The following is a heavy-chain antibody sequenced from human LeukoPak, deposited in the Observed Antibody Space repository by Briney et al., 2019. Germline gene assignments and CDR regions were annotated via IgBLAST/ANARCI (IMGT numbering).Heavy chain of an antibody. J-gene: IGHJ4*02. CDR2: IWNDGNNK. CDR1: GFTFSSYA. V-gene: IGHV3-33*01. CDR3: ARGGSGSYQPTYNPFDY. Sequence: GGSLRLSCAASGFTFSSYAMRWVRQAPGKGLEWVAVIWNDGNNKYYADSVKGRFTISRDNSKNTLYLQMNSLRAEDTAVYYCARGGSGSYQPTYNPFDYWGQGTLVTVSS. D-gene: IGHD1-26*01.